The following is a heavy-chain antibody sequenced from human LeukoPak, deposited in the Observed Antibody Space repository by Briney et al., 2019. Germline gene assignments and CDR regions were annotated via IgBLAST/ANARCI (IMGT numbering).Heavy chain of an antibody. CDR1: GYTFTGYY. Sequence: ASVKVSCKASGYTFTGYYMHWVRQAPRQGLEWMGWINPNSGGTNYAQKFQGRVTMTRDTSISTAYMELSRLRSDDTAVYYCARDESFASGLLDYWGQGTLVTVSS. J-gene: IGHJ4*02. V-gene: IGHV1-2*02. D-gene: IGHD3-16*01. CDR3: ARDESFASGLLDY. CDR2: INPNSGGT.